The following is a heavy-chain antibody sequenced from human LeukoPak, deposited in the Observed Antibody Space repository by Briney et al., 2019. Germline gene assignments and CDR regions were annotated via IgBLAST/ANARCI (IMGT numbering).Heavy chain of an antibody. J-gene: IGHJ2*01. V-gene: IGHV4-59*08. Sequence: SETLSLTCTVSGDSMSSYYWTWIRQTPGKGLEWIGQIFYSGTTNYNPSLKSRVTISVDTSKNQFSLKLSSVTAADTAVYYCARWSAAARYFDLWGRGTLVTVSS. CDR2: IFYSGTT. CDR1: GDSMSSYY. D-gene: IGHD2-2*01. CDR3: ARWSAAARYFDL.